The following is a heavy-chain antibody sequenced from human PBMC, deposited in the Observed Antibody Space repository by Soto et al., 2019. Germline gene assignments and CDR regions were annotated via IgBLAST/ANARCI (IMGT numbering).Heavy chain of an antibody. CDR3: ARDKGVVVVPAATGGTYYYYGMGV. CDR1: GFTFSSYS. CDR2: ISSSSSYI. D-gene: IGHD2-2*01. Sequence: EVQLVESGGGLVKPGGSLRLSCAASGFTFSSYSMNWVRQAPGKGLEWVSSISSSSSYIYYADSVKGRFTISRDNAKNSLYLQMNSLRAEDTAVYYCARDKGVVVVPAATGGTYYYYGMGVWGQGTTVTVSS. V-gene: IGHV3-21*01. J-gene: IGHJ6*02.